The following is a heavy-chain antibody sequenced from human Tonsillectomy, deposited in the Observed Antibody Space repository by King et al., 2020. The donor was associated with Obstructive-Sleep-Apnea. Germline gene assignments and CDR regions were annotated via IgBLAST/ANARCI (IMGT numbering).Heavy chain of an antibody. CDR1: GFTFSSYA. Sequence: VQLVESGGDLVQPGGSLRLSCAASGFTFSSYAMNWVRQAPGKGLEWVSAISGRGTSTYYADSVKGRFTISRDNSRSSLYLQLNSLRAEDTAVNYCAKCYDSSLTAIDYWGLGTLVTVSS. D-gene: IGHD3-22*01. CDR2: ISGRGTST. J-gene: IGHJ4*02. V-gene: IGHV3-23*04. CDR3: AKCYDSSLTAIDY.